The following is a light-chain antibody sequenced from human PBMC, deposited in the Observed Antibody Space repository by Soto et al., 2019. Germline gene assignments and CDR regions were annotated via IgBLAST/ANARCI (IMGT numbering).Light chain of an antibody. V-gene: IGKV3-20*01. CDR1: QSVSSSY. Sequence: EIVLTQSPGTLSLSPGERATLSCRASQSVSSSYLACYRQKPGQAPRLLIYGASSRATGIPDRFSGSGSGTDFTLTISRLEPEDFAVYYCQQYGSSPLFTFGPGTKVDIK. CDR2: GAS. J-gene: IGKJ3*01. CDR3: QQYGSSPLFT.